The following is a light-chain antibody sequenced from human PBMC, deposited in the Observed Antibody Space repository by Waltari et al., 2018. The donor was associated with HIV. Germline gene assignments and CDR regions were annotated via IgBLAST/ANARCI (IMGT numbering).Light chain of an antibody. CDR1: QNVFYSSNNKNY. V-gene: IGKV4-1*01. J-gene: IGKJ4*01. CDR3: QQTYSIPPT. CDR2: WAS. Sequence: DIVVTQSPYSLAVSPCVRATIKCKSRQNVFYSSNNKNYLSRYQQKPGQPPKLIIYWASSRQAGVPDRFSGSGSGTDFTLTISSLQAEDVAVYFCQQTYSIPPTFGGGTKVEIK.